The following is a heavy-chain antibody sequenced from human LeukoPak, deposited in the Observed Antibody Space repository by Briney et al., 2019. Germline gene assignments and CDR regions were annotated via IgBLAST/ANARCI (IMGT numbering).Heavy chain of an antibody. J-gene: IGHJ4*02. CDR1: GFTFSSYA. CDR2: ISGSGGST. V-gene: IGHV3-23*01. CDR3: ARREMPTNSFDY. D-gene: IGHD5-24*01. Sequence: GGSLRLSCAASGFTFSSYAMSWVRQAPGKGLKWVSGISGSGGSTYYADSVKGRFTISRDNSKNTLYLQMISLRAEDTAIYYCARREMPTNSFDYWGQGTLVTVSS.